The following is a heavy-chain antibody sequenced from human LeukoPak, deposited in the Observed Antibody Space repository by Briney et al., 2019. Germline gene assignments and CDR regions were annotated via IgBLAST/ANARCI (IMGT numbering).Heavy chain of an antibody. D-gene: IGHD2-21*02. CDR3: ASRNTNCGGDCYSGAFDI. CDR2: IYPGDSDT. CDR1: GYSFTSYW. Sequence: GESLKISCKGSGYSFTSYWIGWVRPLPGKGLEWMGIIYPGDSDTRYSPSFQGQVTISADKSISTAYLQWSSLKAPDTAMYYCASRNTNCGGDCYSGAFDIWGQGTMVTVSS. J-gene: IGHJ3*02. V-gene: IGHV5-51*01.